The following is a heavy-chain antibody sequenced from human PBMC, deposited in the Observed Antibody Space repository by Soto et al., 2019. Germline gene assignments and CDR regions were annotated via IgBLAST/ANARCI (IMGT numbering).Heavy chain of an antibody. CDR3: TRGVGLYSNYDY. CDR2: INAGNGNT. CDR1: GYTFTSYA. Sequence: QVQLVQSGAEVKKPGASVKVSCKASGYTFTSYAMHWVRQAPGQRLEWMGWINAGNGNTKYSQKFQGRVTITRDTSASTAYMELSSLRSEDTAVYYCTRGVGLYSNYDYWGQGTLVTVSS. D-gene: IGHD2-2*02. J-gene: IGHJ4*02. V-gene: IGHV1-3*01.